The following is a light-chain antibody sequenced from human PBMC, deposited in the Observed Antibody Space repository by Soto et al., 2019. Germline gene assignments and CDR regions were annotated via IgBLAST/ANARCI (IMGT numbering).Light chain of an antibody. V-gene: IGKV3-20*01. CDR2: GAS. Sequence: EIVLTQAPGTLSLSPGERATLSCRSSQSVSSSFLAWYQQKPGQAPRLLIHGASSRATAIPDMFSGSGSGTDFTLTISRLEPEDFAVYYCQQYDNSPLTFGGGTKVEIQ. CDR1: QSVSSSF. CDR3: QQYDNSPLT. J-gene: IGKJ4*01.